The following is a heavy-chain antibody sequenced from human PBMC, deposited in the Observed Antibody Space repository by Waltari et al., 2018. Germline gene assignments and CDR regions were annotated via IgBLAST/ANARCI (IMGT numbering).Heavy chain of an antibody. CDR1: GFTFSSYS. J-gene: IGHJ3*02. CDR2: FSSSSSNI. Sequence: EVQLVESGGGLVQPGGSLRLSCAASGFTFSSYSMNWVRQAPGKGLGWVSYFSSSSSNIYYADSGKGRFTISRDNAKNSLYLQMNSLRAEDTAVYYCARAVVVAANAFDIWGQGTMVTVSS. D-gene: IGHD2-15*01. CDR3: ARAVVVAANAFDI. V-gene: IGHV3-48*01.